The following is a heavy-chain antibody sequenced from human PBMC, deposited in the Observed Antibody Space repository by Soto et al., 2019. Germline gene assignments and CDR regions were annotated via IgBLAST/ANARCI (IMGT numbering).Heavy chain of an antibody. Sequence: EVQLVESGGSLVEPGGSLRLSCAASGFTLSNAWRSWVRQAPGKGLEWVGRIKSKTDGGTTEYAAPVRGRFTITRDDSKNSLDVLMSSQTNEVTAMYYCTRLNWGKLHYRGQGTLAIISS. J-gene: IGHJ4*02. CDR3: TRLNWGKLHY. V-gene: IGHV3-15*01. CDR2: IKSKTDGGTT. D-gene: IGHD3-16*01. CDR1: GFTLSNAW.